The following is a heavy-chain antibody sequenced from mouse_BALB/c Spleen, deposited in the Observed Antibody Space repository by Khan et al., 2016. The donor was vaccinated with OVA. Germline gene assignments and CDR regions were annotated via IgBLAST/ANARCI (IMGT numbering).Heavy chain of an antibody. V-gene: IGHV3-2*02. CDR1: GYSITSDYA. CDR3: ARSVTITTVVATDFDY. D-gene: IGHD1-1*01. Sequence: EVQLVESGPGLVKPSQSLSLTCTVTGYSITSDYAWNWIRQFPGNKLEWKGYISYSGRTRYNPSPKSRISITRDTSKNQFLLQLNSVTTEDTATYYCARSVTITTVVATDFDYWGQGTTLTVSS. J-gene: IGHJ2*01. CDR2: ISYSGRT.